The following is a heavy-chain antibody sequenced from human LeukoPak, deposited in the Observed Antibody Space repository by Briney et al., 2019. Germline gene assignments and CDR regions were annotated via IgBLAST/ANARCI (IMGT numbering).Heavy chain of an antibody. D-gene: IGHD3-3*01. J-gene: IGHJ3*02. Sequence: ASVKVSCKASGYTFTGYYMHWVRQAPGQGLEWMGWINPNSGGTNYAQKFQGRVTMTRDTSISTAYMELSRLRSDDTAVYYCARKRFLERLSPNDAFDIWGQGTMVTVSS. V-gene: IGHV1-2*02. CDR3: ARKRFLERLSPNDAFDI. CDR2: INPNSGGT. CDR1: GYTFTGYY.